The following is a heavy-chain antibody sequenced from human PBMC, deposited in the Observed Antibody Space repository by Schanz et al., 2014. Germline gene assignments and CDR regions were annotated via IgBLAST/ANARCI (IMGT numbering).Heavy chain of an antibody. CDR1: GYTFTSYG. CDR3: ARGGVVVVTAALNWFDP. V-gene: IGHV7-4-1*02. Sequence: QVQLVQSGAEVKKPGASVKVSCKASGYTFTSYGISWVRQAPGQGLEWMGWINTNTGNPTYAQAFTGRFVISLDTSVSTAYLQISSLKAEDTAVYYCARGGVVVVTAALNWFDPWGQGTLVTVSS. D-gene: IGHD2-15*01. J-gene: IGHJ5*02. CDR2: INTNTGNP.